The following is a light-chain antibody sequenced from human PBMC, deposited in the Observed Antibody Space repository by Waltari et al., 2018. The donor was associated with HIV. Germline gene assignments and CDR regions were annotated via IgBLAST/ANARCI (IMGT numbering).Light chain of an antibody. V-gene: IGLV3-25*03. CDR2: KDS. J-gene: IGLJ2*01. Sequence: DLTQPPSVSVPPGQTATITCTGDALTKQYGYWYQKTAGQAPVLLINKDSERLAGIPERFSGSSSGTSLTLTINGVRAEDEAEYYCQSADSSGVDFVVFGGGTKLTVL. CDR1: ALTKQY. CDR3: QSADSSGVDFVV.